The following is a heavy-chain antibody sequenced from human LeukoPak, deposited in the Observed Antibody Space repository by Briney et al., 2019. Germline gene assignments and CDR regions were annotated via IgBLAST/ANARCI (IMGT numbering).Heavy chain of an antibody. V-gene: IGHV3-53*01. J-gene: IGHJ5*02. D-gene: IGHD6-19*01. CDR1: GVIVSRNF. CDR3: ARGSGSGWPLDR. CDR2: MYAGGTT. Sequence: GGSLRLSCAASGVIVSRNFMSWVRQAPGKGLQWVAIMYAGGTTDYSDSVRGRFHISRDPSNNTLSLQINSLRAEDTAVYYCARGSGSGWPLDRWGQGALVTVSS.